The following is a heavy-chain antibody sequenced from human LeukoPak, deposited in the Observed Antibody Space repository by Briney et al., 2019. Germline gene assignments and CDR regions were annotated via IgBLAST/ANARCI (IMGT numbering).Heavy chain of an antibody. CDR1: GYSFTSYW. Sequence: HGESLKISCKGSGYSFTSYWIGWVRQMPGKGLEWMGIIYPRDSDTRYSPSFQGQVTISADKSISTAYLQWSSLKASDTAMYYCGRLGYSSSWYIGDFDSWGQGTLVTVSS. J-gene: IGHJ4*02. CDR3: GRLGYSSSWYIGDFDS. CDR2: IYPRDSDT. V-gene: IGHV5-51*01. D-gene: IGHD6-13*01.